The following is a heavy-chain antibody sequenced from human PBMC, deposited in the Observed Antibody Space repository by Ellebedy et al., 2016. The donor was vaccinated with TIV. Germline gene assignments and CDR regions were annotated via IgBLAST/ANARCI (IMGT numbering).Heavy chain of an antibody. D-gene: IGHD3-16*02. CDR1: GYTFTSYA. Sequence: AASVKVSCKASGYTFTSYAMHWIRQPPRQRIEWMGWFSAYNGNTNYAHKLQGSVTMITETSTSTAYMELRSLRSDDTAVYYCAGDQGDDYVWGSYLDYWGQGTLVTVSS. CDR2: FSAYNGNT. V-gene: IGHV1-18*01. J-gene: IGHJ4*02. CDR3: AGDQGDDYVWGSYLDY.